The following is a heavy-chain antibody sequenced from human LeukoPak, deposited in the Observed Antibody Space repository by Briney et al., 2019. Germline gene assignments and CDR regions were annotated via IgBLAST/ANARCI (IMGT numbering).Heavy chain of an antibody. CDR2: ISDDGSIT. Sequence: GGSLRLSCAASGFTFSRDWMHWVRQAPGKGLVWVSRISDDGSITTYADSVQGRFTISRDNAKSTVFLQMNSLRVEDTAVYFCVRRYHVYNVYDRHFDFWGQGTLVTVSS. J-gene: IGHJ4*02. CDR3: VRRYHVYNVYDRHFDF. V-gene: IGHV3-74*03. D-gene: IGHD5/OR15-5a*01. CDR1: GFTFSRDW.